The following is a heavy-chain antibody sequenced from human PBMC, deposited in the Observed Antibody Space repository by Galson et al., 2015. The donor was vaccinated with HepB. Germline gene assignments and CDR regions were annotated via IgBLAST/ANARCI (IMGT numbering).Heavy chain of an antibody. CDR3: ARVFKRAKGSGGY. V-gene: IGHV1-8*01. CDR2: MNPNSGNT. Sequence: SVKVSCKASGYTFTSFDINWVRQATGQGLEWMGWMNPNSGNTGYAQKFQGRVTMTRNTSISTAYMELSSLRSEDTAVYYCARVFKRAKGSGGYWGQGTLVTVSS. J-gene: IGHJ4*02. D-gene: IGHD1-26*01. CDR1: GYTFTSFD.